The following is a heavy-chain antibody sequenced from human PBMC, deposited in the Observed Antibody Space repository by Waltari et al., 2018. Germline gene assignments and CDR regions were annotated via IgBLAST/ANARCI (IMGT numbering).Heavy chain of an antibody. CDR3: ARGERVLWFGELSHFDY. CDR2: IYYSGST. J-gene: IGHJ4*02. CDR1: GSSISSYY. Sequence: QVQLQESGPGLVKPSETLSLTCTVSGSSISSYYWSWIRQPPGKGLEWIGYIYYSGSTNYNPSLKSRVTISVDTSKNQFSLKLSSVTAADTAVYYCARGERVLWFGELSHFDYWGQGTLVTVSS. V-gene: IGHV4-59*01. D-gene: IGHD3-10*01.